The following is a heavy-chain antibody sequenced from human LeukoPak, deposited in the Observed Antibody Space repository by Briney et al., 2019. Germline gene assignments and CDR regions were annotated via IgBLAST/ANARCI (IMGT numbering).Heavy chain of an antibody. CDR1: GFSLSTYD. J-gene: IGHJ4*02. D-gene: IGHD2-2*01. CDR2: ITSNGGTT. Sequence: GGSLRLSCVASGFSLSTYDIYWVRQAPGKGLESVSAITSNGGTTYYANSVKGRFTISRDNSKNTLYLQMGSLRAEDMAVYYCARGYCSSTSCTNDYWGQGTLVTVSS. V-gene: IGHV3-64*01. CDR3: ARGYCSSTSCTNDY.